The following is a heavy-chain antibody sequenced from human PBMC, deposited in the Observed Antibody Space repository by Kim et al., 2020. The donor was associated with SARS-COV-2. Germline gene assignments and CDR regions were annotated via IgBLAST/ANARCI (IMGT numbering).Heavy chain of an antibody. D-gene: IGHD6-13*01. Sequence: GGSLRLSCVASGFTFSSYSMNWVRQAPGKGLEWVSSISSSSTYIYYADSLKGRFTISRDNAKNSLFLQMTSLRAEDTAVYYCARGYRSTVGYWGQGALVT. V-gene: IGHV3-21*01. CDR1: GFTFSSYS. CDR3: ARGYRSTVGY. J-gene: IGHJ4*02. CDR2: ISSSSTYI.